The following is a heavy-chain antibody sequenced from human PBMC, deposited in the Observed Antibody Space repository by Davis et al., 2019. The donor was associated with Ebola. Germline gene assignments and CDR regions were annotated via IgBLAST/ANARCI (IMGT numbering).Heavy chain of an antibody. CDR3: ARENSYGYLSPPNYYYYYMDV. J-gene: IGHJ6*03. CDR1: GGSISSYY. Sequence: PSETLSLTCTVSGGSISSYYWSWIRQPAGKGLEWIGRIYTSGSTNYNPSLKSRVTMSVDTSKNQFSLKLSSVTAADTAVYYCARENSYGYLSPPNYYYYYMDVWGKGTTVTVSS. V-gene: IGHV4-4*07. D-gene: IGHD5-18*01. CDR2: IYTSGST.